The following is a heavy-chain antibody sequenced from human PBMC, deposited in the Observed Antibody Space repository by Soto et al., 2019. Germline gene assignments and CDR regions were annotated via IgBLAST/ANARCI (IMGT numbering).Heavy chain of an antibody. CDR1: GFTFSSYS. D-gene: IGHD3-16*01. Sequence: GGSLRLSSAASGFTFSSYSMNGVRQAPGKGLEWVSSISRSSSYIYYADSVKGRFTISRDNAKNSLYLQMNSLRAEDTAVYYCARDLHDYVSFRFDPWGQGTLVTVSS. J-gene: IGHJ5*02. CDR3: ARDLHDYVSFRFDP. V-gene: IGHV3-21*01. CDR2: ISRSSSYI.